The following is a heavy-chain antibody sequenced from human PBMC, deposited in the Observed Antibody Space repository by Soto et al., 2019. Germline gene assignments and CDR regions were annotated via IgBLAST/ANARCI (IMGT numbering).Heavy chain of an antibody. V-gene: IGHV1-18*01. Sequence: QVKLVQSGGEVKKPGASVNVSCKTSGYTFTNYGISWVRQAPGQGREFMGWITTYNGNTNYAQKFQDRVTMTRDTSTSTAYMELRSLRSDDTAMYYCATFLQLRPLGDCGQGTLVTVAS. CDR2: ITTYNGNT. CDR3: ATFLQLRPLGD. J-gene: IGHJ4*02. D-gene: IGHD1-1*01. CDR1: GYTFTNYG.